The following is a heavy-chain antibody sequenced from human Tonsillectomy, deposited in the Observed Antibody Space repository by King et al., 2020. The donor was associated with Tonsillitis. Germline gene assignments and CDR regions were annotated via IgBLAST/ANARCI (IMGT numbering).Heavy chain of an antibody. CDR3: VREGRGVFREGMDV. V-gene: IGHV3-30*04. D-gene: IGHD3-10*01. J-gene: IGHJ6*02. Sequence: HVQLVESGGGVVQPGRSLRLSCAASGFTFSSYAMHWVRQAPGKGLEWVAVISYDGSNKYYADSVKGRFTISRDNSKNTLYLQMNSLRAEDTAVYYCVREGRGVFREGMDVWGQGAKVTAAS. CDR2: ISYDGSNK. CDR1: GFTFSSYA.